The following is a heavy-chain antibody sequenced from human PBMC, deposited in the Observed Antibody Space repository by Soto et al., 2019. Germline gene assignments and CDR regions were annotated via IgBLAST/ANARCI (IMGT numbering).Heavy chain of an antibody. CDR1: GGSISSSNW. CDR2: IYHSGST. J-gene: IGHJ4*02. Sequence: QVQLQESGPGLVKPSGTLSLTCAVSGGSISSSNWWSWVRQPPGKGLEWIGGIYHSGSTNYNPSLRSRVTISVDRSKNQFSLKLSSVTAADTAVYYCAGGVPSCSGGSCYSGDFDYWGQGTLVTVSS. D-gene: IGHD2-15*01. CDR3: AGGVPSCSGGSCYSGDFDY. V-gene: IGHV4-4*02.